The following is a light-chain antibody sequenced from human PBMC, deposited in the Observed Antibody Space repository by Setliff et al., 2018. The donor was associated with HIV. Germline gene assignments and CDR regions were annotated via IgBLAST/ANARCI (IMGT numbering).Light chain of an antibody. CDR3: SSYASSNSYV. Sequence: SVLTQPPSASGSPGQSVTISCTGTSSDVGDYNYVSWYQQHPGKAPKLMIYEITKRPSGVPDRFSGSKSGNTASLTVSGLQAEDEADYYCSSYASSNSYVFGTGTKVTVL. CDR2: EIT. V-gene: IGLV2-8*01. CDR1: SSDVGDYNY. J-gene: IGLJ1*01.